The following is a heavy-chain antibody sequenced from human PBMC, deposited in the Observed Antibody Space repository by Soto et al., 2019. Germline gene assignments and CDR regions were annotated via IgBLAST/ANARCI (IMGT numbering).Heavy chain of an antibody. Sequence: SGPTLVNPTQTLTLTCTFPGFSLSTSGEGVGWIRQPPGKALEWLALIFWDDDKRYNSSLRSRLTITKATSKNQVVLTLTNMDPVDTATYYCAHRRDATVRVPAAISAWFDPWGQGTQVTVSS. CDR2: IFWDDDK. CDR3: AHRRDATVRVPAAISAWFDP. CDR1: GFSLSTSGEG. V-gene: IGHV2-5*02. D-gene: IGHD2-2*01. J-gene: IGHJ5*02.